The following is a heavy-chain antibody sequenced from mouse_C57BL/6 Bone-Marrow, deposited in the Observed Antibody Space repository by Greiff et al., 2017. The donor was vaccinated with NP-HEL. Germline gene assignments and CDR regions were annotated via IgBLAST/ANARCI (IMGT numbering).Heavy chain of an antibody. J-gene: IGHJ3*01. Sequence: QVQLQQSGAELVRPGTSVKMSCKASGYTFTNYWIGWAKQRPGHGLEWIGDIYPGGGYTNYNEKFKGKATLTADKSSSTAYMQFSSLTSEDSAIYYCARSGHYYGSSYEGFAYWGQGTLVTVSA. CDR3: ARSGHYYGSSYEGFAY. CDR2: IYPGGGYT. CDR1: GYTFTNYW. V-gene: IGHV1-63*01. D-gene: IGHD1-1*01.